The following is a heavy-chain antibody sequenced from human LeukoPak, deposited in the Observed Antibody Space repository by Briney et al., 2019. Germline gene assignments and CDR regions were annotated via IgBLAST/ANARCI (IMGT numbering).Heavy chain of an antibody. V-gene: IGHV4-59*12. J-gene: IGHJ5*02. CDR3: ARTRKKGYCSSTSCYGPPPEWSDP. CDR2: IYYSGGT. CDR1: GGSISSYY. Sequence: TSETLSLTCTVSGGSISSYYWSWIRQPPGKGLEWIGYIYYSGGTNYNPSLKSRVTISVDTSKNQFSLKLSSVTAADTAVYYCARTRKKGYCSSTSCYGPPPEWSDPWGQGTLVTVSS. D-gene: IGHD2-2*01.